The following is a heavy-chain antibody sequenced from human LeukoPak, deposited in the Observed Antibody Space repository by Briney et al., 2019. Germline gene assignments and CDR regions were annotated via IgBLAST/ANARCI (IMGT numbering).Heavy chain of an antibody. CDR1: GFTFSSYG. CDR2: IRYDGSNK. J-gene: IGHJ3*02. CDR3: AMPRPGHGAFET. Sequence: GGSLRLSCAASGFTFSSYGVHWVRQAPGKGLEWVAFIRYDGSNKYYADSVKGRFTISRDNSKNTLYLQMNSLRAEDTAVYYCAMPRPGHGAFETWGQGTMVTVSS. D-gene: IGHD1-14*01. V-gene: IGHV3-30*02.